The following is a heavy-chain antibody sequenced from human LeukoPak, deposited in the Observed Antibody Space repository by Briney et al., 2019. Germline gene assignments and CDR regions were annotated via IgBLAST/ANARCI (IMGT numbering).Heavy chain of an antibody. V-gene: IGHV3-23*01. CDR1: GFTFSSYG. J-gene: IGHJ4*02. D-gene: IGHD6-19*01. Sequence: PGGTLRLSCAASGFTFSSYGMSWVRQAPGKGLEWVSGISGSGGSTYYADSVKGRFTISRDNSKNTLYLQMNSLRAEDTAVYYCAKDSGLAVAGDYWGQGTLVTVSS. CDR2: ISGSGGST. CDR3: AKDSGLAVAGDY.